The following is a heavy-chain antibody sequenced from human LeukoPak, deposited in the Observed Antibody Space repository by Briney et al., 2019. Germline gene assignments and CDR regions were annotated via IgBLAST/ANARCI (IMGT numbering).Heavy chain of an antibody. D-gene: IGHD6-13*01. J-gene: IGHJ4*02. Sequence: TGESLKISCRGSGYSFTSHWIGWVRQMPGKGLEWMAIIYAGDSGTRISPSFQGQVTISADKSISTAYLQWSSLKASDTAIYYCTRHIGAAGPDYWGQGTLDRLL. V-gene: IGHV5-51*01. CDR2: IYAGDSGT. CDR1: GYSFTSHW. CDR3: TRHIGAAGPDY.